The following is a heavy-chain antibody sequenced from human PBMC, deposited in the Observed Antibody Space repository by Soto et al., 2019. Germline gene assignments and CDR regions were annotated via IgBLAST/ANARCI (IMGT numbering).Heavy chain of an antibody. CDR1: GGSITTTNW. J-gene: IGHJ4*02. CDR2: IFHSGST. D-gene: IGHD3-22*01. Sequence: SETLSLTCAVSGGSITTTNWWNWVRQPPGKGLEWIGQIFHSGSTNYNPSLQSRVTISLDKSQNQFSLKLTSVTAADTGKYYCARLVYDSRLNYLYFDHWGQGTLVTVSS. CDR3: ARLVYDSRLNYLYFDH. V-gene: IGHV4-4*02.